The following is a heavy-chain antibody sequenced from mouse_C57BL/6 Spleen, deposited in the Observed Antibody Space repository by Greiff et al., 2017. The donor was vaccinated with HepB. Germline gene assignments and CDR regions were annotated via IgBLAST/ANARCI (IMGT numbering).Heavy chain of an antibody. V-gene: IGHV2-2*01. J-gene: IGHJ4*01. Sequence: VQLQESGPGLVQPSQSLSITCTVSGFSLTSYGVHWVRQSPGKGLEWLGVIWSGGSTDYNAAFISRLSISKDNSKSQVFFKMNNLQADDTAIYYCARNCDGSSGYAMDYWGQGTSVTVSS. CDR2: IWSGGST. CDR3: ARNCDGSSGYAMDY. CDR1: GFSLTSYG. D-gene: IGHD1-1*01.